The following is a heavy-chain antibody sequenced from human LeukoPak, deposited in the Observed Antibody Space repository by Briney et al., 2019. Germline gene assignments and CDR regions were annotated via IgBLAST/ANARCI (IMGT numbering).Heavy chain of an antibody. CDR2: IKSKNDGGTT. Sequence: GGSLRLSCAASGFTFSNAWMSWVRQAPGKGLEWVGRIKSKNDGGTTDYAAPVKGRFTISRDDSKNTLYLQMNSLKTEDTAVYYCTTDSVYYYDSSGYYYDVGYFDYWGQGTLVTVSS. CDR3: TTDSVYYYDSSGYYYDVGYFDY. CDR1: GFTFSNAW. J-gene: IGHJ4*02. D-gene: IGHD3-22*01. V-gene: IGHV3-15*01.